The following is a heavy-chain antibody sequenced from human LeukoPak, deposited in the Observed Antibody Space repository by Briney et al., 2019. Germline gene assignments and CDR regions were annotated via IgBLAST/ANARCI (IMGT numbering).Heavy chain of an antibody. CDR1: GFTVSSNY. Sequence: GGSLRLSCAASGFTVSSNYMNWGRQAPGKGLEWVSVITSGGNTYYADSVKGRFTTSRDNSKNTLYVQMNSLRAEDTAIYYCARGRGYRDYDRPLDYWGQGTLVTVSS. V-gene: IGHV3-53*01. D-gene: IGHD5-12*01. CDR2: ITSGGNT. J-gene: IGHJ4*02. CDR3: ARGRGYRDYDRPLDY.